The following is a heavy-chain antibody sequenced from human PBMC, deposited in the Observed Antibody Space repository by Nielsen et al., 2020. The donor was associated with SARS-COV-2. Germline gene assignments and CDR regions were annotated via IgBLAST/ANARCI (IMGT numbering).Heavy chain of an antibody. CDR1: GYSVSSGSY. Sequence: SETLSLTCSVSGYSVSSGSYWGWIRQPPGKGLKRIGTIYRTGSSYYNPSLKSRVTISVDTSKNQFSLKLTSVTAADTAVYYCARGGYGDYAFDSWGQGTLVTVSS. D-gene: IGHD4-17*01. J-gene: IGHJ4*02. V-gene: IGHV4-38-2*02. CDR2: IYRTGSS. CDR3: ARGGYGDYAFDS.